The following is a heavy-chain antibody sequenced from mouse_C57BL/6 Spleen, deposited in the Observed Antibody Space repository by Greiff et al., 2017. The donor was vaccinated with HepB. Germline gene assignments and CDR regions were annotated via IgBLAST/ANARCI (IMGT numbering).Heavy chain of an antibody. CDR3: AVYYGYDFLAY. J-gene: IGHJ3*01. Sequence: EVQLQQSGPELVKPGASVKISCKASGYTFTDYYMNWVKQSHGKSLEWIGDINPNNGGTSYNQKFKGKATLTVDKSSSTAYMELRSLTSEDSAVYYCAVYYGYDFLAYWGQGTLVTVSA. V-gene: IGHV1-26*01. CDR2: INPNNGGT. D-gene: IGHD2-2*01. CDR1: GYTFTDYY.